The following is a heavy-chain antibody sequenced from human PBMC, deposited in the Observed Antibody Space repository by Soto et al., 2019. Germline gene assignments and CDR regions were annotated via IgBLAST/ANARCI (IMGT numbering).Heavy chain of an antibody. D-gene: IGHD6-19*01. J-gene: IGHJ6*02. V-gene: IGHV3-21*01. CDR1: GFTFSNYT. Sequence: EVQLVESGGGQVKPGGSLTLSCAASGFTFSNYTMNWVRQAPGKGLEWVSSISRSSRNIYYADSVKGRFTISRDNAKNALYLHMNSLRAGDTAVYYCARDPKVAGTNSFYYYGMDVWGQGTTVTVSS. CDR2: ISRSSRNI. CDR3: ARDPKVAGTNSFYYYGMDV.